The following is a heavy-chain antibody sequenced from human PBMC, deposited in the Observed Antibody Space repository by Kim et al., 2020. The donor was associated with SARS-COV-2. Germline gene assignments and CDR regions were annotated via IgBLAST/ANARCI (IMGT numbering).Heavy chain of an antibody. V-gene: IGHV1-2*02. D-gene: IGHD6-6*01. CDR2: INPNSGGT. Sequence: ASVKVSCRASGYTFTGYYMHWVRQAPGQGLEWMGWINPNSGGTNYAQKFQGRVTMTRDTSISTAYMELSRLRSDDTAVYYCARPLLGGSSGPFDYWGQGTLVTVSS. CDR1: GYTFTGYY. J-gene: IGHJ4*02. CDR3: ARPLLGGSSGPFDY.